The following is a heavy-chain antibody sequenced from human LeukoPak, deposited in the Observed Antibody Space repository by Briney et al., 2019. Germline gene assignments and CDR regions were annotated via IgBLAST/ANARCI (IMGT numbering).Heavy chain of an antibody. CDR2: INPDSGVP. D-gene: IGHD6-19*01. CDR1: GYAFTGHY. V-gene: IGHV1-2*02. CDR3: ARDLGSRGVDY. Sequence: GASVKVSCRSSGYAFTGHYLHWVRQAPGQGREGMGWINPDSGVPKYRQKFQGRVIMTRDTSISTAYMELSRLTSHDTAVYYCARDLGSRGVDYWGQGTLVTVPS. J-gene: IGHJ4*02.